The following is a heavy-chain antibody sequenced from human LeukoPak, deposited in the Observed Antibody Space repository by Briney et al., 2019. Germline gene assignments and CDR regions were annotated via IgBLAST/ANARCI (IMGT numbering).Heavy chain of an antibody. J-gene: IGHJ3*02. V-gene: IGHV4-59*02. CDR2: IYYSGST. D-gene: IGHD3-16*01. Sequence: SETLSLTCTVSGGSVSSYYWSWIRQPPGKGLEWIGYIYYSGSTNYNPSLKSRVTISVDTSKNQFSLKLSSVTAADTAVYYRASLRTAFDIWGQGTMVTVSS. CDR3: ASLRTAFDI. CDR1: GGSVSSYY.